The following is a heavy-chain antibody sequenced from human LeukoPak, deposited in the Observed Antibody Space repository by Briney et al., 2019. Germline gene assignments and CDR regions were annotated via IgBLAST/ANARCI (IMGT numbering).Heavy chain of an antibody. CDR3: ARDGYSCGWQAFFDY. Sequence: SVKVSCKASGGTFSSYAISWVRQAPGQGLEWMGGIIPIFGTANYAQKFQGRVTITADESTSTAYMELSSLRSEDTAVYYCARDGYSCGWQAFFDYWGQGTLVTVSS. D-gene: IGHD5-18*01. CDR1: GGTFSSYA. J-gene: IGHJ4*02. V-gene: IGHV1-69*13. CDR2: IIPIFGTA.